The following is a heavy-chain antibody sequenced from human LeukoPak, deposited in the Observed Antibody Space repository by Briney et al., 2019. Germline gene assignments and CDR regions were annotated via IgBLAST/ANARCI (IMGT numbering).Heavy chain of an antibody. CDR3: ARGRSASCYDGFDI. CDR2: ITSNGGST. V-gene: IGHV3-64*01. Sequence: GGSLRLSCAASGFTFSSYAMRWVRQGPGRGLEHVASITSNGGSTYYANSVKGRFTISRDNSKNTLYLQMDSLRAEDMALYYCARGRSASCYDGFDIWGQGTMVTVSS. J-gene: IGHJ3*02. CDR1: GFTFSSYA. D-gene: IGHD2-2*01.